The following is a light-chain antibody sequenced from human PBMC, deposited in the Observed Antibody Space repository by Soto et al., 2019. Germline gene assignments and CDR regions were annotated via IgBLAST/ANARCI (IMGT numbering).Light chain of an antibody. V-gene: IGKV3-11*01. J-gene: IGKJ5*01. CDR1: QSVSSY. CDR2: DAS. Sequence: EMVLTQSPATLSLSPGERATLSCRARQSVSSYLAWYQQKPGQAPRLLIYDASNRATGIPARLSGSVSGTDITLTTSSLEPEDFAVYYCQQRSNWPPIPFAEGTGLEIK. CDR3: QQRSNWPPIP.